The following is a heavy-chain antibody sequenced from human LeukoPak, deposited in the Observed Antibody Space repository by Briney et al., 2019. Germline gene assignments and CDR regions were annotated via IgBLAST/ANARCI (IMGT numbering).Heavy chain of an antibody. CDR3: ARTLVPAGMDY. D-gene: IGHD2-2*01. J-gene: IGHJ4*02. V-gene: IGHV3-7*01. CDR2: IKQDGSEK. CDR1: GFTFSSSA. Sequence: GGSLRLSCAASGFTFSSSAMSWVRQAPGKGLEWVANIKQDGSEKYYVDSVKGRFTISRDNTKNSLYLQMNSLRAEDTAVYYCARTLVPAGMDYWGQGTLVTVSS.